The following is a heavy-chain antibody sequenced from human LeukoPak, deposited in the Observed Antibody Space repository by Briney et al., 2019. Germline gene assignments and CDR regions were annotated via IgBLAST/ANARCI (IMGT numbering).Heavy chain of an antibody. Sequence: GGSLRLSCAASGFTFSRHAMGWVRQFPGKGLEWVSAISGGGSGTYYAASVKGRFTISRDNSKNTLLLQMNSLRADDTAVYYCAKGPLTEVAGTTWDYWGQGALVTVSS. D-gene: IGHD6-19*01. J-gene: IGHJ4*02. CDR1: GFTFSRHA. V-gene: IGHV3-23*01. CDR2: ISGGGSGT. CDR3: AKGPLTEVAGTTWDY.